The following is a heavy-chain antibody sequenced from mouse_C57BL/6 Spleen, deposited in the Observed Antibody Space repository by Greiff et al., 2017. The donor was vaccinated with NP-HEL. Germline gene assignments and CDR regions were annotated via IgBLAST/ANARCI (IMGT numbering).Heavy chain of an antibody. D-gene: IGHD2-4*01. CDR1: GYTFTNYW. Sequence: QVQLQQSGAELVRPGTSVKMSCKASGYTFTNYWIGWAKQRPGHGLEWIGDIYPGGGYTNYNEKFKGKATLTADKSSSTAYMQVSSLTSEDSAIYYCARWWMITEKVRYAMDYWGQGTSVTVSS. J-gene: IGHJ4*01. V-gene: IGHV1-63*01. CDR2: IYPGGGYT. CDR3: ARWWMITEKVRYAMDY.